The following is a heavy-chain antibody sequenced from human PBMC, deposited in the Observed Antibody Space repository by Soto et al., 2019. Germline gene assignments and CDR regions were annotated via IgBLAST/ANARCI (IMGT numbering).Heavy chain of an antibody. J-gene: IGHJ4*01. Sequence: GGSLRLSCAASGFTFSNAWINWVRQAPGKGLEWVGRIKSKTDGGTTDYAEPVKGRFAISRDDSNNMVYLQMNSLKIEDTAVYYCTTDSFSTIIIVRFDYWGHGTLVTVSS. CDR3: TTDSFSTIIIVRFDY. D-gene: IGHD3-22*01. CDR1: GFTFSNAW. V-gene: IGHV3-15*07. CDR2: IKSKTDGGTT.